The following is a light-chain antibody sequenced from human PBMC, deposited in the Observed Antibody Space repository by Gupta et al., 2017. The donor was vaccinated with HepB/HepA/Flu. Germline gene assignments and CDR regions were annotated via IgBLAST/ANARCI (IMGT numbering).Light chain of an antibody. J-gene: IGLJ3*02. V-gene: IGLV3-25*03. CDR2: KDT. CDR3: QSADSSGTLWV. CDR1: ALPKQY. Sequence: SYELTQPPSVSVSPGQTARISCSGDALPKQYAYWYQQKPGQAPVLLISKDTERPLGIPERFSASTSGTTVTLTISGVQAEDEADYYCQSADSSGTLWVFGGGTKLTVL.